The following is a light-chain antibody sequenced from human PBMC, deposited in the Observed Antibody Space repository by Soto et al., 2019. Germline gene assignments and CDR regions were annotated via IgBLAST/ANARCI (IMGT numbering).Light chain of an antibody. V-gene: IGKV1-8*01. J-gene: IGKJ1*01. Sequence: AIQVTQSPSSVSASTGGRVSITCRASQDIGNFLAWYQQKPGKAPNLLIYAASTLHTGVPSRFSGSGSGTDFTLTISRLQSEDFATYYCQQYNTYPQTFGQGTMVEVK. CDR2: AAS. CDR3: QQYNTYPQT. CDR1: QDIGNF.